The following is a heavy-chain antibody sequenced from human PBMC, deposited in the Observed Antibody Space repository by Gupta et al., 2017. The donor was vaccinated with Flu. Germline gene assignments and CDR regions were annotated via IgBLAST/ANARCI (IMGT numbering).Heavy chain of an antibody. J-gene: IGHJ5*02. D-gene: IGHD2-15*01. CDR2: INRSDGT. V-gene: IGHV1-2*02. Sequence: QAPGQGLEWMGWINRSDGTRYAQKFQGRVTMTRDTSISTLYMELTSLTSDDTAVYYCVRDAAASGSHNWFDPWGQGTLVTVSS. CDR3: VRDAAASGSHNWFDP.